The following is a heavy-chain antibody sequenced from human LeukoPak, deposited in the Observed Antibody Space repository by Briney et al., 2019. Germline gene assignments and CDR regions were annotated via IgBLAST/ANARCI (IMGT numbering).Heavy chain of an antibody. CDR3: ARDQITSSGYYMDV. D-gene: IGHD1-14*01. Sequence: SETLSLTCTVSGGSISSHYWSWIRQSPTKGLEWIGYIHYSGIINYNPSLKSRVTMSVDTSKNKFSLRLSPVTAADTAVYYCARDQITSSGYYMDVWGKGTTVTVSS. CDR2: IHYSGII. CDR1: GGSISSHY. V-gene: IGHV4-59*11. J-gene: IGHJ6*03.